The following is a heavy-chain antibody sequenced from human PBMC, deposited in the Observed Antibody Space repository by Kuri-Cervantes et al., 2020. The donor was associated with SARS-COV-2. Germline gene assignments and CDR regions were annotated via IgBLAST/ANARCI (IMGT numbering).Heavy chain of an antibody. CDR1: DYTFTNYG. CDR2: ISFDGSKR. D-gene: IGHD1-1*01. J-gene: IGHJ3*02. Sequence: GESLKISCAASDYTFTNYGMHWVRQAPGKGLEWVAVISFDGSKRYFGDSVKGRFTISRDNSNNTLYLQMNSLRAEDTAVYYCARGDVQSGVDAFDIWGQGTMVTVSS. CDR3: ARGDVQSGVDAFDI. V-gene: IGHV3-30*03.